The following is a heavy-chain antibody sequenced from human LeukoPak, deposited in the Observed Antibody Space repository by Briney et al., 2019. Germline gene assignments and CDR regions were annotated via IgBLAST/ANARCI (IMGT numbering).Heavy chain of an antibody. J-gene: IGHJ4*02. CDR1: GYSFTNYW. CDR3: ARRDGSYYYFGY. Sequence: GDSLKISRKGSGYSFTNYWIGWVRQMPVKSLEWMGIIYPGDSDTTYRPSFQGQVTISADKSINTAFLQWSSLKASDTAMYYCARRDGSYYYFGYWGQGTLVTVSS. CDR2: IYPGDSDT. D-gene: IGHD1-26*01. V-gene: IGHV5-51*01.